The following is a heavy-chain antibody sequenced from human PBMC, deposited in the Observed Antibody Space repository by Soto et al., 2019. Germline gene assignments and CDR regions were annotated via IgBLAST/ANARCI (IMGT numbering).Heavy chain of an antibody. CDR3: TRVIVGANGWFDP. CDR1: GFTFSGSA. CDR2: IRSKANSYAT. Sequence: EVQLVESGGGLVQPGGSLKLSCAASGFTFSGSAMHWVRQASGKGLEWVGRIRSKANSYATAYAASVKGRFTISRDDSKNTAYLQMNSLKTEDTAVYYCTRVIVGANGWFDPWGQGTLVTVSS. D-gene: IGHD1-26*01. V-gene: IGHV3-73*02. J-gene: IGHJ5*02.